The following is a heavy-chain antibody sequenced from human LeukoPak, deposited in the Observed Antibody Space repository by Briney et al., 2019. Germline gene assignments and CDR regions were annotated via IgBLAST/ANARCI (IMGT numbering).Heavy chain of an antibody. V-gene: IGHV4-59*01. CDR2: IYYSGST. D-gene: IGHD3-22*01. Sequence: SETLSLTCTVSGGSISSYYWSWIRQPPGKGLEWIGYIYYSGSTNYNRSLKSRVTISVDTSKNQFSLKLRSVTAADTAVYYCARVDHTSGYFADYWGQGTLVTVSS. CDR1: GGSISSYY. CDR3: ARVDHTSGYFADY. J-gene: IGHJ4*02.